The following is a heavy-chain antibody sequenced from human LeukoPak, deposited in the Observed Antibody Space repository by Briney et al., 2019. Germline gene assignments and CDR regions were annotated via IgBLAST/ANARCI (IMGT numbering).Heavy chain of an antibody. V-gene: IGHV4-30-4*01. CDR3: ARDPPHYDDGVAYAFYG. CDR2: FYYIGCT. J-gene: IGHJ3*01. D-gene: IGHD4-17*01. CDR1: GGSISSGVYY. Sequence: PSETLSLTLTVSGGSISSGVYYWSWIRQPPGKGLEWIGYFYYIGCTYYNLSLKRRVTISLDMSKNQLSLKQRSVTAGDTAVFFWARDPPHYDDGVAYAFYGWGQGAMVT.